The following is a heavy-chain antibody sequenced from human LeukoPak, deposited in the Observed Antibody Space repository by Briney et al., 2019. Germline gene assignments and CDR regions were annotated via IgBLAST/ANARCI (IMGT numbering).Heavy chain of an antibody. Sequence: SETLSLTCTVSGGSISSSSYYWGWIRQPPGKGLEWIGSIYYSGSTYYNPSLKSRATISVDTSKNQFSLKLSSVTAADTAVYYCARVMGMYYYYYMDVWGKGTTVTVSS. V-gene: IGHV4-39*07. CDR3: ARVMGMYYYYYMDV. CDR1: GGSISSSSYY. CDR2: IYYSGST. J-gene: IGHJ6*03.